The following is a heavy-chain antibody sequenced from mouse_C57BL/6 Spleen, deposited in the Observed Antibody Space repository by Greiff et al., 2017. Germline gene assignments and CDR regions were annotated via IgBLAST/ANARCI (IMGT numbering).Heavy chain of an antibody. V-gene: IGHV1-81*01. CDR2: IYPRSGNT. CDR1: GYTFTSYG. CDR3: ARGDYDGGEFAY. J-gene: IGHJ3*01. D-gene: IGHD2-4*01. Sequence: QVQLQQSGAELARPGASVKLSCKASGYTFTSYGISWVKQRTGQGLEWIGEIYPRSGNTYYNEKFKGKATLTADKSSSTAYMELRSLTSEDSAVYFCARGDYDGGEFAYWGQGTLVTVSA.